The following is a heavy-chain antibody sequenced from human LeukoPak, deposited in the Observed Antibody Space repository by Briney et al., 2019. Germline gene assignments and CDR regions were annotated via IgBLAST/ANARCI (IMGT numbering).Heavy chain of an antibody. CDR3: ARAEYDFWSGYYMNYYSYHYMDV. D-gene: IGHD3-3*01. J-gene: IGHJ6*03. CDR1: GYTFTSYG. CDR2: ISAYNGNT. Sequence: GASVKVSCKASGYTFTSYGISWVRQAPGQGLEWMGWISAYNGNTVYAQKLQGRVTMTTDTSTSTAYMELRSLRSDDTAVYYCARAEYDFWSGYYMNYYSYHYMDVWGKGTTVTVSS. V-gene: IGHV1-18*01.